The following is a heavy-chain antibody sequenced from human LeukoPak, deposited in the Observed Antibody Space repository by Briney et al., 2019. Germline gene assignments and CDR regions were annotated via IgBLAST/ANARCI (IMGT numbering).Heavy chain of an antibody. CDR2: ISASGGTT. Sequence: PGGSLRLSCAASGFTFSSHAMSWVRQAPGKGLEWVSAISASGGTTFYADSVKGRFTISRDNSKNTLYLQMNSLRAEDTAVYYCARAEYSGSYCGYWGQGTLVTVSS. V-gene: IGHV3-23*01. J-gene: IGHJ4*02. CDR1: GFTFSSHA. CDR3: ARAEYSGSYCGY. D-gene: IGHD1-26*01.